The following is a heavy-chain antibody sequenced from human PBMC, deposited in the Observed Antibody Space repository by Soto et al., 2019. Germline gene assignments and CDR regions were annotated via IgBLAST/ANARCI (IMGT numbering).Heavy chain of an antibody. CDR3: VRICFSGGGYLSYYHYRMDI. Sequence: PGESLKISCKGSGYSFTTYWIGWVRQMPGKGLEWMAIIYPDESDTRYSPSFQGQVTISADKSISTAYLQWSSLKASDTAMYYCVRICFSGGGYLSYYHYRMDIWGRGSTDTGS. CDR2: IYPDESDT. D-gene: IGHD5-12*01. J-gene: IGHJ6*02. V-gene: IGHV5-51*01. CDR1: GYSFTTYW.